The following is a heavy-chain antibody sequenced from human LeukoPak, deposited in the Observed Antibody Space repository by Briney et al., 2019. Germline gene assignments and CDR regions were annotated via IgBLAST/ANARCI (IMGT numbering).Heavy chain of an antibody. J-gene: IGHJ4*02. V-gene: IGHV3-30*18. D-gene: IGHD5-18*01. CDR3: AKGGYSYGYFDY. CDR1: GFTFSSYW. Sequence: PGGSLRLSCAASGFTFSSYWMSWVRQAPGKGLEWVAVISYDGSNKYYADSVKGRFTISRDNSKNTLYLQMNSLRAEDTAVYYCAKGGYSYGYFDYWGQGTLVTVSS. CDR2: ISYDGSNK.